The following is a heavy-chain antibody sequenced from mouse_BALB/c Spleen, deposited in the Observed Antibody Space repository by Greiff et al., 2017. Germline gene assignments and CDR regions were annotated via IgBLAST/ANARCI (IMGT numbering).Heavy chain of an antibody. CDR1: GFSLTSYG. CDR3: ARNWGYDVSSEFLYAMDY. D-gene: IGHD1-1*01. CDR2: IWSGGST. V-gene: IGHV2-2*02. Sequence: QVQLQQSGPGLVQPSQSLSITCTVSGFSLTSYGVHWVRQSPGKGLEWLGVIWSGGSTDYNAAFISRLSISKDNSKSQVFFKMNSLQANDTAIYYCARNWGYDVSSEFLYAMDYWGQGTSVTVSS. J-gene: IGHJ4*01.